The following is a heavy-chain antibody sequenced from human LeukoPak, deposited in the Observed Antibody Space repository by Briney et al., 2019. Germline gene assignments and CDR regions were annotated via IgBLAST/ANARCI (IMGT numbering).Heavy chain of an antibody. V-gene: IGHV4-59*01. CDR1: GGSISSYY. J-gene: IGHJ4*02. CDR2: IYYSGST. CDR3: ARNDYGDYDFDY. D-gene: IGHD4-17*01. Sequence: SETLSLTCTVSGGSISSYYWSWIRQPPGKGLGWIGYIYYSGSTNYNPSLKSRVTISVDTSKNQFSLKLSSVTAADTAVYYCARNDYGDYDFDYWGQGTLVTVSS.